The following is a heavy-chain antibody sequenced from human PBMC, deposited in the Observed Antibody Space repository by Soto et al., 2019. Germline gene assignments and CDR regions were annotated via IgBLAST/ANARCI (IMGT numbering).Heavy chain of an antibody. CDR1: GSTFTAHC. V-gene: IGHV1-2*02. Sequence: QVQLVQSGAEVKKPGASVKVSCKTSGSTFTAHCIHWVRQAPGQGLEGMGWINPNSGGTTYAQKFHARVTMTSDTSIRTAYMELSGLTSDDTAVYYCASGVVTSTSDREDFDSWGQGTLVTVST. CDR3: ASGVVTSTSDREDFDS. D-gene: IGHD6-6*01. J-gene: IGHJ4*02. CDR2: INPNSGGT.